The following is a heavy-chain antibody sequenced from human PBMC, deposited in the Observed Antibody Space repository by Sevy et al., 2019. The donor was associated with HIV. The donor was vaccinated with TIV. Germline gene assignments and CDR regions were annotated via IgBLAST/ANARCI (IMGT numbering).Heavy chain of an antibody. J-gene: IGHJ3*02. Sequence: ASVKVSCKVSGYTLTELSMHWVRQAPGKGLEWMGGFDPEDGETIYAQKFQGRVTMTEDTSTDTAYMELSSLRSEDTAVYYCATRKAYYDILTGYYKDGNWVAFDISGQGTLVTVSS. CDR1: GYTLTELS. CDR2: FDPEDGET. V-gene: IGHV1-24*01. CDR3: ATRKAYYDILTGYYKDGNWVAFDI. D-gene: IGHD3-9*01.